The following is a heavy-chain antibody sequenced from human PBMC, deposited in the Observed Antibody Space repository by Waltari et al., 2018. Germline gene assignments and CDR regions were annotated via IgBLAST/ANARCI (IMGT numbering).Heavy chain of an antibody. CDR1: GGPISSHY. Sequence: QLQLQESGPGLVKPSETLSLTCTVSGGPISSHYWSWIRQPPGKGLEWIGYIYYSGSTNYNPSLKSRVTISVDTSKNQFSLKLSSVTAADTAVYYCARAKGTVTIYYYYMDVWGKGTTVTVSS. D-gene: IGHD4-17*01. V-gene: IGHV4-59*11. J-gene: IGHJ6*03. CDR3: ARAKGTVTIYYYYMDV. CDR2: IYYSGST.